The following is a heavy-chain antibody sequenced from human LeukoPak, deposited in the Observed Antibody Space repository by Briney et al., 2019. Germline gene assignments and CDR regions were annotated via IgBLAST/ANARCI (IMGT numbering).Heavy chain of an antibody. CDR3: ARDRYYYDSSGIDC. CDR1: GFIFRDHY. CDR2: ISSSGSTR. V-gene: IGHV3-11*04. D-gene: IGHD3-22*01. Sequence: GGSLRLSCAVSGFIFRDHYMGWIRQAPGKGLEWVSYISSSGSTRQYADSVKGRFTISRDNAKNSLYLQMNSLRADDTAVYYCARDRYYYDSSGIDCWGQGTLVTVSS. J-gene: IGHJ4*02.